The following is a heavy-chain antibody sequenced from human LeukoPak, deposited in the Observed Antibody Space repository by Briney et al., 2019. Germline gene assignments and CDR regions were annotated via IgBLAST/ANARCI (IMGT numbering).Heavy chain of an antibody. CDR1: GGTFSSYA. Sequence: ASVKVPCKASGGTFSSYAISWVRQAPGQGLEWMGGIIPIFGTANYAQKFQGRVTITADKSTSTAYMELSSLRSEDTAVYYCVSGYDRGYFDYWGQGTLVTVSS. D-gene: IGHD5-12*01. CDR2: IIPIFGTA. V-gene: IGHV1-69*06. CDR3: VSGYDRGYFDY. J-gene: IGHJ4*02.